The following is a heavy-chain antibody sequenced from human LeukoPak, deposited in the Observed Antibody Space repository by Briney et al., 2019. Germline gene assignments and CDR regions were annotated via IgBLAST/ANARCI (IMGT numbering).Heavy chain of an antibody. D-gene: IGHD3-9*01. V-gene: IGHV3-23*01. Sequence: GGSLRLPCAASGFTFSSYAMSGVRQAPGKGLEGVSAISGSGGSTYYADSVKGRFTISRDNSKNTLYLQMNSLRAEDTAVYYCAKVRGYFDWLLYPFDYWGQGTLVTVSS. CDR1: GFTFSSYA. CDR3: AKVRGYFDWLLYPFDY. CDR2: ISGSGGST. J-gene: IGHJ4*02.